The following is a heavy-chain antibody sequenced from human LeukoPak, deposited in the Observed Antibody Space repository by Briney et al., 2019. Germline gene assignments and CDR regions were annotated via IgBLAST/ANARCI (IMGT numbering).Heavy chain of an antibody. Sequence: SETLSLTCTVSGGSISSYYWSWIRQPPGKGLEWIGYIYYSGSTNYNPSLKSRVTISVDTSKNQFSLKLSSVTAADTAVYYCAGLQATVTIHAYFDYWGQGTLVTVSS. CDR1: GGSISSYY. V-gene: IGHV4-59*01. D-gene: IGHD4-17*01. CDR2: IYYSGST. CDR3: AGLQATVTIHAYFDY. J-gene: IGHJ4*01.